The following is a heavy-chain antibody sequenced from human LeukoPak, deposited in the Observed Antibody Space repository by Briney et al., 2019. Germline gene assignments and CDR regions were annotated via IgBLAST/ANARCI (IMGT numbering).Heavy chain of an antibody. D-gene: IGHD1-26*01. V-gene: IGHV4-31*03. CDR2: IYYSGST. CDR1: GVSISSGGYY. Sequence: SETLSLTCTVSGVSISSGGYYWSWIRQHPGKGLEWIGYIYYSGSTYYNPSLKSRVTISVDTSKNQFSLKLSSVTAADTAVYYCAREGAGAHYFDYWGQGTLVTVSS. J-gene: IGHJ4*02. CDR3: AREGAGAHYFDY.